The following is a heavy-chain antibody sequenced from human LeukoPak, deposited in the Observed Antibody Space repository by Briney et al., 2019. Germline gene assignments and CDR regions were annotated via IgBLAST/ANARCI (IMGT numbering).Heavy chain of an antibody. D-gene: IGHD3-10*01. J-gene: IGHJ3*02. CDR3: ASGTFTRYGSSAFDI. CDR2: ISGSGDST. V-gene: IGHV3-23*01. Sequence: GGSLRLSCAVSGFTFNNYVMSWVRQAPGKGLEWVSAISGSGDSTYYADSVKGRFTISRDNSKNTLYLQMNSLRAEDTAVYYCASGTFTRYGSSAFDIWGQGTMVTVSS. CDR1: GFTFNNYV.